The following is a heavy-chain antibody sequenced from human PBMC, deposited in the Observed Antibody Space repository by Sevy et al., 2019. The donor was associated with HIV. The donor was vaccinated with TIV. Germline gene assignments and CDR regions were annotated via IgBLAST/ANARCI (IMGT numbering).Heavy chain of an antibody. J-gene: IGHJ4*02. Sequence: SETLSLTCTVSGGSISSGGYYWSWIRQHPGKGLEWIGYIYYSGSTYYNPSLKSRVTISVDASKNQFSLRLSSVTAADTAVYYCASTYYYDSSGYSPLDYWGQGTLVTVSS. V-gene: IGHV4-31*03. CDR2: IYYSGST. D-gene: IGHD3-22*01. CDR1: GGSISSGGYY. CDR3: ASTYYYDSSGYSPLDY.